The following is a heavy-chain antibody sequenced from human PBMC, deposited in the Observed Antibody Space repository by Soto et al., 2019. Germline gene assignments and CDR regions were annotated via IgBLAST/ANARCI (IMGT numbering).Heavy chain of an antibody. Sequence: SETLSLTCTVSGGSISNDDYYWSWVRQHPGKGLEWIGYIHYSGSTFYNPSLKSRVTTSVDTSKGQFSLKLSSVTAADTAVYYCARESLAYCGGDCYSSPFDYWGQGVLVTVSS. CDR2: IHYSGST. D-gene: IGHD2-21*02. CDR3: ARESLAYCGGDCYSSPFDY. J-gene: IGHJ4*02. V-gene: IGHV4-31*03. CDR1: GGSISNDDYY.